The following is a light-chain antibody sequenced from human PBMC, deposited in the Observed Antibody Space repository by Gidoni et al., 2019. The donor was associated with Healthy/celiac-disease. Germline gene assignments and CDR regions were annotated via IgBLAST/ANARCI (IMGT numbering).Light chain of an antibody. Sequence: EIVITQSPATLSVSPGERATLSCRASQIVSSYLAWYQQKPGQAPRILIYGASTRATGIPARFIGSGSVTEFTFTISSLQSEDFAVYYCQQYNNWPTWTFGQGTKVEIK. CDR1: QIVSSY. J-gene: IGKJ1*01. CDR3: QQYNNWPTWT. V-gene: IGKV3-15*01. CDR2: GAS.